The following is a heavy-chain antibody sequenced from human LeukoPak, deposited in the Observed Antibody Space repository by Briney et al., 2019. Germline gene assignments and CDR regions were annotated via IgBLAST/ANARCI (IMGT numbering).Heavy chain of an antibody. CDR3: AQSLGASTWFGNWFDP. CDR2: IYYSGRT. CDR1: GVSISSTSYC. J-gene: IGHJ5*02. V-gene: IGHV4-39*01. Sequence: PSETLSLTCTVSGVSISSTSYCWGWIRQPPGKGRGWIGSIYYSGRTYYNPSLKSRLTISVDTPKNQFSLKLSSVTAADTAVYYCAQSLGASTWFGNWFDPWGQGTLVTVSS. D-gene: IGHD3-10*01.